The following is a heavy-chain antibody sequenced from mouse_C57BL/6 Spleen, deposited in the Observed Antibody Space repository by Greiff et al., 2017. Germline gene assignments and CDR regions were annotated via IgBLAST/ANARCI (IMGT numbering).Heavy chain of an antibody. CDR3: ARNYGSSYRYFDV. J-gene: IGHJ1*03. D-gene: IGHD1-1*01. Sequence: EVQRVESGPELVKPGASVKMSCKASGYTFTDYNMHWVKQSHGKSLEWIGYINPNNGGTSYNQKFKGKATLTVNKSSSTAYMELRSLTSEDSAVYYCARNYGSSYRYFDVWGTGTTVTVSS. V-gene: IGHV1-22*01. CDR1: GYTFTDYN. CDR2: INPNNGGT.